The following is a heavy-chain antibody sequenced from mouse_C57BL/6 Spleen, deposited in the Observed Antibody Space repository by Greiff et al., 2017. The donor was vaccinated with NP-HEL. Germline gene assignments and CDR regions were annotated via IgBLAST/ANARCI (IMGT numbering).Heavy chain of an antibody. Sequence: EVHLVESGGGLVKPGGSLKLSCAASGFTFSDYGMHWVRQAPEKGLGWVAYISSGSSTIYYADTVKGRFTISRDNAKNTLFLQMTSLRSEDTAMYYCAKDYFDYWGQGTTLTVSS. CDR3: AKDYFDY. CDR1: GFTFSDYG. V-gene: IGHV5-17*01. CDR2: ISSGSSTI. J-gene: IGHJ2*01.